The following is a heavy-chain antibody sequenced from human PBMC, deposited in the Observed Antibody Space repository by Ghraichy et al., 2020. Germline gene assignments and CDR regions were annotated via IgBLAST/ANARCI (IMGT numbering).Heavy chain of an antibody. J-gene: IGHJ6*02. Sequence: SETLSLTCTVSGGSISSYYWSWIRQPPGKGLEWIGYIYTSGSTNYNPSLKSRVTISVDTSKNQFSLKLSSVTAADTAVYYCARHGSGSTHYYGMDVWGQGTTVTVSS. D-gene: IGHD3-3*01. CDR1: GGSISSYY. V-gene: IGHV4-4*09. CDR3: ARHGSGSTHYYGMDV. CDR2: IYTSGST.